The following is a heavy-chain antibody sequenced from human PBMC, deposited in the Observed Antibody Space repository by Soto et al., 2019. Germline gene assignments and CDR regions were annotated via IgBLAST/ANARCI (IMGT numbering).Heavy chain of an antibody. D-gene: IGHD6-19*01. CDR2: IYHSGST. CDR3: ARGIAVAGTTMGYYYYGMDV. V-gene: IGHV4-30-2*01. J-gene: IGHJ6*02. CDR1: GGSISSGGYS. Sequence: QLQLQESGSGLVKPSQTLSLTCAVSGGSISSGGYSWSWIRQPPGKGLEWIGYIYHSGSTHYNPSLKSRVTISVDRSKNQFSLKLSSVTAADTAVYYCARGIAVAGTTMGYYYYGMDVWGQGTTVTVSS.